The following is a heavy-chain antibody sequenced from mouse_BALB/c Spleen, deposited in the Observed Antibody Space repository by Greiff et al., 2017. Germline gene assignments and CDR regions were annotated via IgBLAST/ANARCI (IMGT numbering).Heavy chain of an antibody. Sequence: EVQLQQSGAELVKPGASVKLSCTASGFNIKDTYMHWVKQRPEQGLEWIGRIDPANGNTKYDPKFQGKATITADTSSNTAYLQLSSLTSEDTAVYYCDRSGYRYDVDFDYWGQGTTLTVSS. CDR2: IDPANGNT. CDR1: GFNIKDTY. V-gene: IGHV14-3*02. J-gene: IGHJ2*01. CDR3: DRSGYRYDVDFDY. D-gene: IGHD2-14*01.